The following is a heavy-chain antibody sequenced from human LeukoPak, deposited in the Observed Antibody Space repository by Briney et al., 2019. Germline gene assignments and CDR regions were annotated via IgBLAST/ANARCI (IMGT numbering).Heavy chain of an antibody. CDR1: GGTFSSYA. Sequence: ASVKVSCKASGGTFSSYAISWVRQAPGQGLEWMGGIIPIFGTANYAQKFQGRVTITADESTSTAYMELSSLRSEDTAVYYCARDLTDGSGSLSYWGQETLVTVSS. D-gene: IGHD3-10*01. J-gene: IGHJ4*02. CDR2: IIPIFGTA. V-gene: IGHV1-69*13. CDR3: ARDLTDGSGSLSY.